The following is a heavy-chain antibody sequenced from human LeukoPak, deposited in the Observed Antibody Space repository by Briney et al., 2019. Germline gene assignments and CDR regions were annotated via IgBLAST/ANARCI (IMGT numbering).Heavy chain of an antibody. V-gene: IGHV4-34*01. Sequence: SETLSLTCAVYGGSFSGYYWSWIRQPPGKGLEWIGEINHSGSTNYNPSLKSRVTISVDTSKNQFSLRLSSVTAADTAVYYCAREGVVGAYGHFDYWGQGTLVTVSS. D-gene: IGHD2-15*01. CDR1: GGSFSGYY. CDR2: INHSGST. CDR3: AREGVVGAYGHFDY. J-gene: IGHJ4*02.